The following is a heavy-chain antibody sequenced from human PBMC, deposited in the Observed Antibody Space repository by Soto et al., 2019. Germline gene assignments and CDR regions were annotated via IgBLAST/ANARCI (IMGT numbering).Heavy chain of an antibody. CDR3: ARRRYCGYDCSHKQYYGMDV. J-gene: IGHJ6*02. CDR1: GDTFSSYA. CDR2: VIPVLGTT. Sequence: QVQLVQSGAEVKKPGSSVRVSCRASGDTFSSYAVNWVRQAPGRGLEWMGRVIPVLGTTDYSQKFRGRVTMTADKSRTTVYMELSSLRSDDTAVYYCARRRYCGYDCSHKQYYGMDVWGQGTTVTVAS. D-gene: IGHD2-21*02. V-gene: IGHV1-69*08.